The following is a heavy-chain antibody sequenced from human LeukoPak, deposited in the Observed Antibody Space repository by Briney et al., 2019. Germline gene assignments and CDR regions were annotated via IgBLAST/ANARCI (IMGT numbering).Heavy chain of an antibody. CDR1: GGSISSGDYY. J-gene: IGHJ6*02. V-gene: IGHV4-30-4*01. Sequence: PSETLSLTCTVSGGSISSGDYYWGWIRQPPGKGLEWIGYIYYSGSTYYNPSLKSRFTISVDTSKNQFSLKLSSVTAADTAVYYCASQRITIFGVVIGMDVWGQGTTVTVSS. CDR2: IYYSGST. D-gene: IGHD3-3*01. CDR3: ASQRITIFGVVIGMDV.